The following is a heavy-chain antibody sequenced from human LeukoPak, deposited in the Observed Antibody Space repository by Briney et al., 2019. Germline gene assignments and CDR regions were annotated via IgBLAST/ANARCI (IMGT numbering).Heavy chain of an antibody. Sequence: SETLSLTCTVSGGSISSDYWSWIRQPPGKGLEWVGYIYYSGRTYYNPSLKSRITISVDTSKNQFSLKLSSVTAADTAVYYCARAFYSPHYWGQGTLVSVSS. V-gene: IGHV4-59*01. CDR2: IYYSGRT. CDR3: ARAFYSPHY. CDR1: GGSISSDY. D-gene: IGHD4-11*01. J-gene: IGHJ4*02.